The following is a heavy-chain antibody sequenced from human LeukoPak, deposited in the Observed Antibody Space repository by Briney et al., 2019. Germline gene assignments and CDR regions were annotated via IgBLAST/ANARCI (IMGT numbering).Heavy chain of an antibody. CDR1: GFTFSSYA. J-gene: IGHJ4*02. D-gene: IGHD6-19*01. CDR3: AGYTTGWYMDY. Sequence: GGSLTLSCTASGFTFSSYAMSWVRQAPGKGLVWVSRINNDGSSISYADSVKGRFTISRDNTKNTLYLQMNSLRAEDTAVYYCAGYTTGWYMDYWGQGTLLTVSS. V-gene: IGHV3-74*01. CDR2: INNDGSSI.